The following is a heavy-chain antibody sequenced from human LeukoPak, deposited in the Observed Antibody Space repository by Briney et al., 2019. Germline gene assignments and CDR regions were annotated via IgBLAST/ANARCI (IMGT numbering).Heavy chain of an antibody. Sequence: GGSLRLSCAASGFPFSSYAMSWVRQSPGKGLECLASIEQDGSETYYVVSVKGGFTISRDNAQNTLYLQMNSLRAEDTAVYYCARPGVGSGWLYFDYWGQGTLVTVSS. CDR3: ARPGVGSGWLYFDY. D-gene: IGHD6-19*01. CDR2: IEQDGSET. CDR1: GFPFSSYA. J-gene: IGHJ4*02. V-gene: IGHV3-7*03.